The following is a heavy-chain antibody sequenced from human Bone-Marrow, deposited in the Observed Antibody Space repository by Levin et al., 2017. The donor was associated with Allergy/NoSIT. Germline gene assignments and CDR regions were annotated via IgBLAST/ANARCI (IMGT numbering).Heavy chain of an antibody. J-gene: IGHJ4*02. Sequence: ASVKVSCKASGYTFTGYYMHWVRQAPGQGLEWMGWINPNSGGTNYAQKFQGRVTMTRDTSISTAYMELSRLRSDDTAVYYCARQDIVATNRFDYWGQGTLVTVSS. CDR2: INPNSGGT. D-gene: IGHD5-12*01. CDR1: GYTFTGYY. V-gene: IGHV1-2*02. CDR3: ARQDIVATNRFDY.